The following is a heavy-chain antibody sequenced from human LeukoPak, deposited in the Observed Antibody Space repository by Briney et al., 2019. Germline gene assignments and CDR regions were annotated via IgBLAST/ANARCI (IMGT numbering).Heavy chain of an antibody. Sequence: SETLSLTCTVSGGSISGYYWSWIRQPPGKGLEWIGYIYYTGSTNYNPSLKSRVTISVVTSKNQFSLNLSSVTAADTAVYYCARGGGYNQFWGQGTLVTVSS. V-gene: IGHV4-59*01. CDR3: ARGGGYNQF. J-gene: IGHJ4*02. D-gene: IGHD5-24*01. CDR1: GGSISGYY. CDR2: IYYTGST.